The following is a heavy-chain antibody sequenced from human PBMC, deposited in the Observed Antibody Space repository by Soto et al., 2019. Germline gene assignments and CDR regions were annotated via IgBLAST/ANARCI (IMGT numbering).Heavy chain of an antibody. Sequence: QVQLVESGGGVVQPGRSLRLSCAASGFTFSSYAMHWVRQATGKGLEWVAVISYDGSNKYYADSVKGRFTISRDNSKNTLYLQMNSLRAEDTAVYYCARDNSSGSYFDFWGQGTLVTVSS. J-gene: IGHJ4*02. CDR2: ISYDGSNK. CDR1: GFTFSSYA. D-gene: IGHD1-26*01. V-gene: IGHV3-30-3*01. CDR3: ARDNSSGSYFDF.